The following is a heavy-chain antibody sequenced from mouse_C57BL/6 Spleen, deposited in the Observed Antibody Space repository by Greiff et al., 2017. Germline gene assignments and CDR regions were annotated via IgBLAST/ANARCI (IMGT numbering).Heavy chain of an antibody. J-gene: IGHJ1*03. CDR2: IWTGGGT. Sequence: VKLVESGPGLVAPSQSLTITCTVSGFSLTSYAISWVRQPPGKGLEWLGVIWTGGGTNYNSALKSRLSISKDNSKSQVFLKMNSLQTDDTARYYCARETYYGSSYRYFDVWGTGTTVTVSS. V-gene: IGHV2-9-1*01. D-gene: IGHD1-1*01. CDR1: GFSLTSYA. CDR3: ARETYYGSSYRYFDV.